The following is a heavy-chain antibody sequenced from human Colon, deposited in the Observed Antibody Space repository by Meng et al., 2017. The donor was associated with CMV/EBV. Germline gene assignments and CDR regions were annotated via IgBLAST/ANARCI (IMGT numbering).Heavy chain of an antibody. Sequence: GFSFSGYAISWVRQAPGKGLGWVSVISGSADTTYYADSVKGRFTISRDNSKNTLYLQVNSLRVEDTAVYYCAKGYGSGSYYSFFGYWGQGTLVTVSS. CDR1: GFSFSGYA. CDR2: ISGSADTT. D-gene: IGHD3-10*01. J-gene: IGHJ4*02. V-gene: IGHV3-23*01. CDR3: AKGYGSGSYYSFFGY.